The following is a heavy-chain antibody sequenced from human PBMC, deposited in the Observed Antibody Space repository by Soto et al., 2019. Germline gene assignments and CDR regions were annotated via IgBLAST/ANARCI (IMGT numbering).Heavy chain of an antibody. V-gene: IGHV3-30*03. D-gene: IGHD2-8*02. CDR3: TGEVASGY. Sequence: QVQLVESGGGVVQPGRSLRLSCAVSGFTVSTYGMHWVRQAPGKGLEWVAVISRDGGTKFYADSVKGRFTISRDNSRNALFLEMNSLGGDDMAVYYCTGEVASGYWCQGTLVTVS. J-gene: IGHJ4*02. CDR1: GFTVSTYG. CDR2: ISRDGGTK.